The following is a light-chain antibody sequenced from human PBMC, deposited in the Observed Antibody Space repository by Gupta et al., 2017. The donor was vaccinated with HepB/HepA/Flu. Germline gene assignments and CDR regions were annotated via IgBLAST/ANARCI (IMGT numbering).Light chain of an antibody. CDR1: SLRSYY. Sequence: SSELTQDPAVSVVLGQTVRITCQGDSLRSYYASWYQQKPGQAPVLVIYGKNNRPSGIPDRFSGSSSGNTASLTITGAQAEDEADYYCNSRDSSGNHYVFATGTKVTVV. CDR3: NSRDSSGNHYV. V-gene: IGLV3-19*01. J-gene: IGLJ1*01. CDR2: GKN.